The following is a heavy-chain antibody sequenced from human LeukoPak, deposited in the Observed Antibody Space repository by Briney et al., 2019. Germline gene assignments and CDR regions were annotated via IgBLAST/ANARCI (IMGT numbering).Heavy chain of an antibody. V-gene: IGHV4-39*01. D-gene: IGHD5-18*01. Sequence: SETLSLTCTVSVGSISSSSYNWGWIRQLPGKGLEWSGSIYYSGSTNYNPSLKSRVTISVDTSKNQFSLKLSSVTAADTAVYYCARGAGSYDDVPVFDYWGQGTLVTVSS. CDR2: IYYSGST. J-gene: IGHJ4*02. CDR3: ARGAGSYDDVPVFDY. CDR1: VGSISSSSYN.